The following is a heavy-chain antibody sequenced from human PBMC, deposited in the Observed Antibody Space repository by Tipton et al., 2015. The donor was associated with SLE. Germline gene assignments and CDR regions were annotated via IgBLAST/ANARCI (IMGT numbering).Heavy chain of an antibody. CDR3: AQDIGGLQDY. CDR1: GFTVDDYS. Sequence: SLRLSCAASGFTVDDYSMHWVRQAPGRGLELVSLMSCDGGRTYYADSVMARFTISRDNSKNSLYLQMNSLRTEDTALYYCAQDIGGLQDYWGKGTLVTVSS. D-gene: IGHD4-11*01. J-gene: IGHJ4*02. CDR2: MSCDGGRT. V-gene: IGHV3-43*01.